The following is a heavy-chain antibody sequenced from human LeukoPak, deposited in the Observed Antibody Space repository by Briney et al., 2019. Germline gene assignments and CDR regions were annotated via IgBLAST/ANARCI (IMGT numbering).Heavy chain of an antibody. D-gene: IGHD6-25*01. Sequence: PGGSLRLSCAASEFTFSAYWMHWVRQAPGKGLVWVSRIRGDRSMTNYADPVKGRFTISRDNAKNTLYLQMNSLRLQDTAVYYCARENSAAAADYWGQRTVVTVSS. CDR2: IRGDRSMT. CDR3: ARENSAAAADY. J-gene: IGHJ4*02. CDR1: EFTFSAYW. V-gene: IGHV3-74*01.